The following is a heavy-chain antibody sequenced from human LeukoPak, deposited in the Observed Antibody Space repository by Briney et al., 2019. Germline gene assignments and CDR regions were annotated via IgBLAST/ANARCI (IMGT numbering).Heavy chain of an antibody. CDR1: GFTFSNYA. V-gene: IGHV3-48*02. D-gene: IGHD4-17*01. CDR3: ARGETAVTNYLHF. J-gene: IGHJ4*02. Sequence: GGSLRLSCAASGFTFSNYAMNWVRQAPGKGLGWLSYISISSSTIYYADSVKGRFTISRDNAKKTLFLQMNSLRDEDTAVYYCARGETAVTNYLHFWGQGTLVTVSS. CDR2: ISISSSTI.